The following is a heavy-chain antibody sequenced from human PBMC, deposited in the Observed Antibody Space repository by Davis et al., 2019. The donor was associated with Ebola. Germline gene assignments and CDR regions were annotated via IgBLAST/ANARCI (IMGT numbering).Heavy chain of an antibody. Sequence: GESLKISCAASGFTFSSYAMSWVRQAPGKGLEWVSAISGSGGSTYYADSVKGRFTISRDNSKNTLYLQMNSLRAEDTAVYYCARDKTFGSSYTPFDYWGQGTLVTVSS. D-gene: IGHD6-13*01. CDR2: ISGSGGST. V-gene: IGHV3-23*01. CDR1: GFTFSSYA. J-gene: IGHJ4*02. CDR3: ARDKTFGSSYTPFDY.